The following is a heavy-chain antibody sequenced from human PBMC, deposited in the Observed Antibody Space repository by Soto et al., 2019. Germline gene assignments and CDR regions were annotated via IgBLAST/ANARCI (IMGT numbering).Heavy chain of an antibody. CDR3: VRSGDNYNLLDY. Sequence: GGSLRLSCAASGFTFSYHYMSWIRQAPGKGLEWIGYSSNSGSFTRYADSVKGRFSISRDNAKNSLYLQINSLRGDDTAIYYCVRSGDNYNLLDYWGQGTPVTVSS. D-gene: IGHD1-1*01. CDR2: SSNSGSFT. CDR1: GFTFSYHY. J-gene: IGHJ4*02. V-gene: IGHV3-11*06.